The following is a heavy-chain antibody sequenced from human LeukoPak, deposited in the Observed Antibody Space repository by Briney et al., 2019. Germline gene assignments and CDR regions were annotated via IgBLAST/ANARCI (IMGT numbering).Heavy chain of an antibody. J-gene: IGHJ4*02. CDR3: ATDYSYGSGSYYNRFDN. CDR1: GFTCNNYA. V-gene: IGHV3-30*03. D-gene: IGHD3-10*01. Sequence: PGRSLRLSCAASGFTCNNYAMHWVRQAPGEGLEWVALISSDESNKYYADSVKGRFTISRDNSMNTLYLQMNSLRADDTAVYYCATDYSYGSGSYYNRFDNWGQGTLVTVSS. CDR2: ISSDESNK.